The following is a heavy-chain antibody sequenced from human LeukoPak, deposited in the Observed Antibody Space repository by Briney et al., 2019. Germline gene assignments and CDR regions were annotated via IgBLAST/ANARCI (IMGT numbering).Heavy chain of an antibody. CDR1: GFTFSRYS. D-gene: IGHD5-12*01. CDR2: IGGSGNDK. Sequence: GGSLRLACLASGFTFSRYSMLWVRQAPGKGLEWASCIGGSGNDKHYIDSVKGRFTISRDNAKNSLFLQMNSLTAEDTAVYYCVRADGSSGSSEYFQHWGQGTLVTVSS. J-gene: IGHJ1*01. V-gene: IGHV3-21*01. CDR3: VRADGSSGSSEYFQH.